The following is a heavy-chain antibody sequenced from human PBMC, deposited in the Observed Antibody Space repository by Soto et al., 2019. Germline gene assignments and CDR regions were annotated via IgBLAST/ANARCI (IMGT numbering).Heavy chain of an antibody. J-gene: IGHJ3*02. V-gene: IGHV5-51*01. CDR3: AGVASIFGVVHDAFGI. D-gene: IGHD3-3*01. CDR2: IYPCDSDI. CDR1: GYSFAGYW. Sequence: GESLKISCQGSGYSFAGYWIGWMRQMPGKGLEWMGIIYPCDSDIRYSPSFQGQVTISADKSISTAYLQWSSLKASDTALYYCAGVASIFGVVHDAFGIWGQGTMVTVSS.